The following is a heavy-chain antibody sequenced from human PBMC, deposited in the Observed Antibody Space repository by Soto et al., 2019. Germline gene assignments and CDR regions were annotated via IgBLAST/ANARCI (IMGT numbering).Heavy chain of an antibody. V-gene: IGHV4-34*01. CDR3: ARGESSSREYFDY. Sequence: SETLSLTCAVYGGSFSGYYWSWIRQPPGKGLEWIGEINHSGSTNYNPSLKSRVTISVDTSKNQFSLKLSSVTAADTAVYYCARGESSSREYFDYWGQGTLVTVPS. J-gene: IGHJ4*02. CDR1: GGSFSGYY. CDR2: INHSGST. D-gene: IGHD6-13*01.